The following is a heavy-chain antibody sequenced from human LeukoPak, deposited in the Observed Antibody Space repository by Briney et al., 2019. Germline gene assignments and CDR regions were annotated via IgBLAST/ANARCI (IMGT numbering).Heavy chain of an antibody. CDR3: ARDLIDYYYDSSGPTGFDY. D-gene: IGHD3-22*01. Sequence: GGSLRLSCAASGFTFSSYSMNWVRQAPGKGLEWVSSISSSSSYIYYADSVKGRFTISRDNAKNSLYLQMNSLRAGDTAVYYCARDLIDYYYDSSGPTGFDYWGQGTLVTVSS. J-gene: IGHJ4*02. CDR1: GFTFSSYS. V-gene: IGHV3-21*01. CDR2: ISSSSSYI.